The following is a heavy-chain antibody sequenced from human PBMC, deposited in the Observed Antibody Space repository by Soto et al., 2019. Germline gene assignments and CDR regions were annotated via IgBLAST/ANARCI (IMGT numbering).Heavy chain of an antibody. CDR2: INNDGSIT. V-gene: IGHV3-74*01. J-gene: IGHJ4*02. D-gene: IGHD3-16*01. CDR3: VISLLGGINY. CDR1: GFTFSSYW. Sequence: EVQLVESGGDLVQPGGSLRLTCTASGFTFSSYWMHWARQAPGKGLVWVSDINNDGSITRYADSVKGRFTISRDNAMNTVYLQLNSVRVEDTALYYCVISLLGGINYWGQGTLVPVSS.